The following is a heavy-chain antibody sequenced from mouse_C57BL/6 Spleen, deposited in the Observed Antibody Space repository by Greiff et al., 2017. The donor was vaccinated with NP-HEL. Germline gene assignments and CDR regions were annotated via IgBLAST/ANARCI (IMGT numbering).Heavy chain of an antibody. D-gene: IGHD2-5*01. Sequence: EVQVVESGGGLVKPGGSLKLSCAASGFTFSSYAMSWVRQTPEKRLEWVATISDGGSYTYYPDNVKGRFTISRDNAKNNLYLQMSHLKSEDTAMYYCATYYSNYQGFDYWGQGTTLTVSS. CDR1: GFTFSSYA. CDR3: ATYYSNYQGFDY. J-gene: IGHJ2*01. CDR2: ISDGGSYT. V-gene: IGHV5-4*01.